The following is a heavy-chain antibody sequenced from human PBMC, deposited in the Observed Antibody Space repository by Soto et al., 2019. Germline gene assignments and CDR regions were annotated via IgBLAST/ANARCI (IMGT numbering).Heavy chain of an antibody. V-gene: IGHV4-34*01. CDR2: INHSGST. Sequence: SETLSFTCAVYGGSFSGYYWSWIRQPPGKGLEWIGYINHSGSTNYNPSLKSRVTISLDTSKNQFSLKLSSVTAADTAVYYCARGSSIAGLYYGMDVWGQGTTVTVSS. J-gene: IGHJ6*02. CDR3: ARGSSIAGLYYGMDV. CDR1: GGSFSGYY. D-gene: IGHD6-6*01.